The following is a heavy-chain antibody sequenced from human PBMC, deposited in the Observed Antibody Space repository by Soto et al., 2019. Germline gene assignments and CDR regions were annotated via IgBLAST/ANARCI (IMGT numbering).Heavy chain of an antibody. V-gene: IGHV3-33*08. CDR3: ARDRGTTTTATKLGFLDY. Sequence: PGGSLRLSCAASGFTFETYGMHWVRQAPGKGLEWVAIIWYDGSNSLYADSVRGRFSLSRVNSKNMMYLQMNSLRVEDTAMYYCARDRGTTTTATKLGFLDYWGQGILVTVSS. CDR1: GFTFETYG. D-gene: IGHD1-1*01. CDR2: IWYDGSNS. J-gene: IGHJ4*02.